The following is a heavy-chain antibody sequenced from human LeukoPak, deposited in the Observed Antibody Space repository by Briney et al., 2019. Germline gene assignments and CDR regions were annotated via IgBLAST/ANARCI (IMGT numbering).Heavy chain of an antibody. CDR3: ARPVDYVWGSYPSGAFDI. Sequence: GESLKIPCKGSGYSFTSYWIGWVRQMPGKGLEWMGIIYPGDSDTRYSPSFQGQVTISADKSISTAYLQWSSLKASDTAMYYCARPVDYVWGSYPSGAFDIWGQGTMVTVSS. V-gene: IGHV5-51*01. CDR1: GYSFTSYW. J-gene: IGHJ3*02. D-gene: IGHD3-16*02. CDR2: IYPGDSDT.